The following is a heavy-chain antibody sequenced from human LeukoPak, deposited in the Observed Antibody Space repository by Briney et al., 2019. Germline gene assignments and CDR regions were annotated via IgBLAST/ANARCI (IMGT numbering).Heavy chain of an antibody. CDR3: ARDFWGAYRVDYFDY. J-gene: IGHJ4*02. CDR1: GFTFSNYW. CDR2: IKQDGSET. D-gene: IGHD3-3*01. Sequence: GGSLRLSCAASGFTFSNYWMSWVRRAPGKGLEWVANIKQDGSETYYVDSVRGRFTISRDNAKKSLYLQMNSLRAEDTAVYYCARDFWGAYRVDYFDYWGQGILITVSS. V-gene: IGHV3-7*01.